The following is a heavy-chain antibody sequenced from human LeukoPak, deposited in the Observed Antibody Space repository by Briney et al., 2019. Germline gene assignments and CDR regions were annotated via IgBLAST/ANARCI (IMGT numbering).Heavy chain of an antibody. Sequence: SETLSLTCAVSGYSISSGYYWGWIRQPPGKGLEWIGIIYHSGSTYYNPSLKSRVTISVDTSKNQFSLKLSSVTAADTAVYYCARHVLTSMVRGPDDAFDIWGQGTMVTVSS. CDR2: IYHSGST. V-gene: IGHV4-38-2*01. D-gene: IGHD3-10*01. CDR1: GYSISSGYY. CDR3: ARHVLTSMVRGPDDAFDI. J-gene: IGHJ3*02.